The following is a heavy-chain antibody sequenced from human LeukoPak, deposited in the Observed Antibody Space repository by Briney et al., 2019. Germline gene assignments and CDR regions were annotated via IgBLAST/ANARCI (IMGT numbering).Heavy chain of an antibody. V-gene: IGHV1-2*06. Sequence: ASVKVSCKASGYTFTVYYMHWVRQAPGQGLEWMGRINPNSGGTNYAQKFQGRVTMTRDTSISTVYMELSRLRYDDTAVYYCARDAGNNWLDPWGQGTLVTVSS. D-gene: IGHD1-26*01. CDR3: ARDAGNNWLDP. CDR2: INPNSGGT. CDR1: GYTFTVYY. J-gene: IGHJ5*02.